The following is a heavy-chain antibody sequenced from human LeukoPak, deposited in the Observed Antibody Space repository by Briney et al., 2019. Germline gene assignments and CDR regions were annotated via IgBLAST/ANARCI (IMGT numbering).Heavy chain of an antibody. J-gene: IGHJ4*02. Sequence: PSETLSLTCAVYGGSFSGYYWSWIRQPPGKGLEWIGEINHSGSTNYNPSLKSRVTISVDTSKNQFSLKLSSVTAADTAVYYCAKVSDSSGYYYVIDYWGQGTLVTVSS. CDR2: INHSGST. CDR1: GGSFSGYY. CDR3: AKVSDSSGYYYVIDY. V-gene: IGHV4-34*01. D-gene: IGHD3-22*01.